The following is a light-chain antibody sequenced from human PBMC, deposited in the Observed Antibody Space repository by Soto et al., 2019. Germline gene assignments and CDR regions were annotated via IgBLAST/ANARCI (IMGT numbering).Light chain of an antibody. CDR1: QSISGS. CDR2: DAS. V-gene: IGKV3-11*01. CDR3: QQRSSWPPIT. Sequence: EIVLTQSPATLSLSPGERATLSCRASQSISGSLAWYQQKPGQAPRLLIYDASNRATGIPARFSGSGSGTDFTLTISSREPEDVSFDYCQQRSSWPPITFGQGTRLEIK. J-gene: IGKJ5*01.